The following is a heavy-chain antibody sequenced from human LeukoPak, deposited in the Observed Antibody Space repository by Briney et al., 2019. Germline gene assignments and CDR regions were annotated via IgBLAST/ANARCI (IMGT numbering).Heavy chain of an antibody. CDR3: SSHPQRRRDLFVGDY. Sequence: SVKVSCKASGGTFNNYANSWVRQAPGQGLEWMGGIIPIFGTAKYAQKFQGRVTITADESASTAYMQLSSLRSDDTAVYYSSSHPQRRRDLFVGDYWGKGTLFTVSS. CDR2: IIPIFGTA. V-gene: IGHV1-69*13. CDR1: GGTFNNYA. J-gene: IGHJ4*02. D-gene: IGHD5-24*01.